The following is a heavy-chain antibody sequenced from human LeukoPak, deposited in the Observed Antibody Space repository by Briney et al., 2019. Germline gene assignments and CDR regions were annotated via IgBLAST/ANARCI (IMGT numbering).Heavy chain of an antibody. CDR2: ISSSSSYI. D-gene: IGHD3-3*01. J-gene: IGHJ6*03. V-gene: IGHV3-21*01. Sequence: GGSLRLSCAGSGFTFSSYSMNWVRQAPGKGLEWVSSISSSSSYIYYADSVKGRFTISRDNAKNSLYLQMNSLRAEDTAVYYCARTGFWSGYYYYYMDVWGKGTTVTVSS. CDR1: GFTFSSYS. CDR3: ARTGFWSGYYYYYMDV.